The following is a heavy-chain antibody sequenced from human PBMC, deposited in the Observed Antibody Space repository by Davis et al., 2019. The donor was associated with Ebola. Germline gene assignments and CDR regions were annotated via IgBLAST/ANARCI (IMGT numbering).Heavy chain of an antibody. V-gene: IGHV3-21*01. CDR1: GLTLSSYS. J-gene: IGHJ5*02. CDR3: ARDGGTYYYDSPPINWFDP. D-gene: IGHD3-22*01. Sequence: GESLKISCAASGLTLSSYSMNWVRQAPGKGLEWVSSISSSSSYIYYADSVKGRFTISRDNAKNSLYLQMNSLRAEDTAVYYCARDGGTYYYDSPPINWFDPWGQGTLVTVSS. CDR2: ISSSSSYI.